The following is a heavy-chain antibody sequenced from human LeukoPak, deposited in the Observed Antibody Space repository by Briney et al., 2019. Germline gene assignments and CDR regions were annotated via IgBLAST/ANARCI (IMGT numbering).Heavy chain of an antibody. J-gene: IGHJ3*01. CDR2: ISAYNGNT. V-gene: IGHV1-18*04. Sequence: GASVKVSCKASGYTFTSYGISWVRQAPGQGLEWMRWISAYNGNTNYAQKLQGRVTMTTDTSTSTAYMELRSLRSDDTAVYYCARDSITFGGVIVTHWGQGTMVTVSS. CDR3: ARDSITFGGVIVTH. D-gene: IGHD3-16*02. CDR1: GYTFTSYG.